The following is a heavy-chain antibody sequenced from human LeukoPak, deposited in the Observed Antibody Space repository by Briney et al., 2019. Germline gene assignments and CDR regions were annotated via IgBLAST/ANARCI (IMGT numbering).Heavy chain of an antibody. J-gene: IGHJ6*03. Sequence: GGSLRLSCEASGFTFSSYSMNWVRQAPGKGLEWVSAISSSRYIFYADSVKGRFTISRDNANVLYLQMNSLRAEDTAVYYCARVRITIFGVVIIPDYYYYMDVWGKGTTVTVSS. D-gene: IGHD3-3*01. CDR1: GFTFSSYS. CDR2: ISSSRYI. CDR3: ARVRITIFGVVIIPDYYYYMDV. V-gene: IGHV3-21*06.